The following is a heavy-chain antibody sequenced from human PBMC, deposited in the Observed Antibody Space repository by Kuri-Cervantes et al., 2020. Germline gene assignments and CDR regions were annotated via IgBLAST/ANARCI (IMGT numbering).Heavy chain of an antibody. CDR2: ISGSGGST. CDR3: ARDRGGRWELPAY. V-gene: IGHV3-23*01. D-gene: IGHD1-26*01. CDR1: GFTFSSYA. J-gene: IGHJ4*02. Sequence: GESLKISCAASGFTFSSYAMSWVRQAPGKGLEWVSAISGSGGSTYYADSVKGRFTISRDNSKNTLYLQMNSLRAEDTAVYYWARDRGGRWELPAYWGQGTLVTVSS.